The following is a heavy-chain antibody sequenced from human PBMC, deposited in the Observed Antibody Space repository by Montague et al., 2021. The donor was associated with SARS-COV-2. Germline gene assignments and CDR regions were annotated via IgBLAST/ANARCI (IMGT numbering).Heavy chain of an antibody. CDR1: GFTFSSYC. J-gene: IGHJ4*02. V-gene: IGHV3-7*01. CDR2: IKPDGSEK. Sequence: SLRLSCAASGFTFSSYCMSWVRQAPGKGLEWVANIKPDGSEKYYVDSVKGRFTISRDNAKNSLYLQMNSLRAEDTAVYYCARDHRQVWFGAPVMERYFDYWGQGTLVTVSS. D-gene: IGHD3-10*01. CDR3: ARDHRQVWFGAPVMERYFDY.